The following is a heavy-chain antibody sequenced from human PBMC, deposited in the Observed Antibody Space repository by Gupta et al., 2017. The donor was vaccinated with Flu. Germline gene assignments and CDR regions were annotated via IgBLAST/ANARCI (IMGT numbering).Heavy chain of an antibody. CDR2: INPDGSST. CDR3: ATVTSGC. Sequence: SYLQWVRQAPGKGLGWVSRINPDGSSTTYAESVKGRFTSYRDNAKNTLYLQMNSLGDDDTAVYYCATVTSGCWGQGTLVTVSS. V-gene: IGHV3-74*03. D-gene: IGHD4-17*01. J-gene: IGHJ4*02. CDR1: SY.